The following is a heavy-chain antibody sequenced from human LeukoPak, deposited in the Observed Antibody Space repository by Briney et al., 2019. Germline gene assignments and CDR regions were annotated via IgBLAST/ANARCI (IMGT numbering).Heavy chain of an antibody. Sequence: PGGSLRLSCAASGFTFSSYAMSWVRQAPGKGLEWVSAISGSGGSTYYADSVKGRFTVSRDNSKNTLYVQMNSLRAEDTAVYYCAKVLPRTIPGGAMDVWGKGTTVTVSS. CDR1: GFTFSSYA. D-gene: IGHD3-3*01. CDR2: ISGSGGST. J-gene: IGHJ6*03. V-gene: IGHV3-23*01. CDR3: AKVLPRTIPGGAMDV.